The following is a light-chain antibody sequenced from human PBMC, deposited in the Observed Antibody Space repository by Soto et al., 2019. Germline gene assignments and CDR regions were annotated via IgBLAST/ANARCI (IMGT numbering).Light chain of an antibody. CDR3: SSYTSSSTLEVV. CDR2: DVS. CDR1: NSDVGGYNY. Sequence: QSALTQPASVSGSPGQSITISCTGTNSDVGGYNYVSWYQHHPGKAPKLIIYDVSNRPSGVSNRFSGSKSGNTASLTISGLQAEDEADYYCSSYTSSSTLEVVFGGGTKLTVL. V-gene: IGLV2-14*03. J-gene: IGLJ2*01.